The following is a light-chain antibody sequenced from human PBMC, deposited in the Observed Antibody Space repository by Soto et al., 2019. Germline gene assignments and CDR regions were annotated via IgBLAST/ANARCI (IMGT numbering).Light chain of an antibody. V-gene: IGKV3-20*01. CDR2: GAS. J-gene: IGKJ5*01. Sequence: EILLTQSPGTLSLSPGERATLSCRASQSVSSSYLAWYQQKPGQAPRLLIYGASSRATGIPDRFSGSGSGTDFTLTISKVEPEDFAVYYCQQYGTPRSVTFGQGTRLEIK. CDR1: QSVSSSY. CDR3: QQYGTPRSVT.